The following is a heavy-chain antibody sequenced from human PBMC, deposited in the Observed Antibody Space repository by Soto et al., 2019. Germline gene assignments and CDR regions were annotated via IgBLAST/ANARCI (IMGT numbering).Heavy chain of an antibody. J-gene: IGHJ6*02. Sequence: GGSLRLSCAASGFIFSNYGIHWVRQAPGKGLEWVAVISYDGDNKYYADSVKGRFTISRDNSKNTLFLQMNSLRAEDTAVYYCAKDIALVRGVIIDLDVWGQGTTVTVS. CDR1: GFIFSNYG. CDR2: ISYDGDNK. V-gene: IGHV3-30*18. CDR3: AKDIALVRGVIIDLDV. D-gene: IGHD3-10*01.